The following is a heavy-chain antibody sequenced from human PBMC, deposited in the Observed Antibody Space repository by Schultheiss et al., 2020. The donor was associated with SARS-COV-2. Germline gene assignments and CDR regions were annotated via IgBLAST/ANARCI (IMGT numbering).Heavy chain of an antibody. V-gene: IGHV4-38-2*01. CDR1: GYSISSGYY. CDR3: ARARKHPFSSSWLAEFDY. J-gene: IGHJ4*02. Sequence: SETLSLTCAVSGYSISSGYYWGWIRQPPGKGLEWIGSIYHSGSTYYNPSLKSRVTISVDTSKNQFSLKLSSVTAADTAVYYCARARKHPFSSSWLAEFDYWGQGTLVTVSS. D-gene: IGHD6-13*01. CDR2: IYHSGST.